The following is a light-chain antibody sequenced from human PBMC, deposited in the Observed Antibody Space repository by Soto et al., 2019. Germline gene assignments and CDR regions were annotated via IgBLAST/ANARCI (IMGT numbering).Light chain of an antibody. CDR2: GAS. Sequence: IVLTQSPGTLSLSPGERVTLSCRASQSVSSSSLAWYQQKPGQAPRLLIYGASSRATGIPDRFSGSGSGTDFTLTISRLEPEDFAVYYCEQYGSSPLTFGQGTKVEIK. J-gene: IGKJ1*01. CDR1: QSVSSSS. V-gene: IGKV3-20*01. CDR3: EQYGSSPLT.